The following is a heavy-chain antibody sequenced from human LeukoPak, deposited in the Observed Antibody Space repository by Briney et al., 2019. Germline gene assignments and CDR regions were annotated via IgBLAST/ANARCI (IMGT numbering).Heavy chain of an antibody. Sequence: PSETLSLTCTVSGGSISSGDYYWSWIRQPPGKGLEWIGYIYYSGSTNYNPSLKSRVTISVDTSKNQFSLKLSSVTAADTAVYYCARGIVATILGYWGQGTLVTVSS. CDR3: ARGIVATILGY. CDR2: IYYSGST. D-gene: IGHD5-12*01. J-gene: IGHJ4*02. CDR1: GGSISSGDYY. V-gene: IGHV4-61*08.